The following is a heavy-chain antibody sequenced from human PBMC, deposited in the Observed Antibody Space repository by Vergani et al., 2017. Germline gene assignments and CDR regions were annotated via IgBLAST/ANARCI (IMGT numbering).Heavy chain of an antibody. J-gene: IGHJ4*02. CDR3: ARQSRDVFCTNGVCPLGY. CDR1: GFTFSSHA. Sequence: EVQLLQSEGAVVQPGGSLRLSCVASGFTFSSHAMSWVRQGHGQGLEWVSSIKNTGDSTHYADSVKGRFTISRDNAKNSLHLQMNNLRAEDTAVYYCARQSRDVFCTNGVCPLGYWGQGALVTVSS. V-gene: IGHV3-23*01. D-gene: IGHD2-8*01. CDR2: IKNTGDST.